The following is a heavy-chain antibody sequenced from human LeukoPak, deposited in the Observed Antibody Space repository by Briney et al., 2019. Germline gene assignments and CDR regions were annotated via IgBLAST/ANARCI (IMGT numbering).Heavy chain of an antibody. D-gene: IGHD6-13*01. V-gene: IGHV3-21*01. J-gene: IGHJ6*03. Sequence: PGGSLRLSCAASGFTFSSYSMNWVRQAPGKGLEWVSSISSSSSYIYYADSVKGRFTISRDNAKNSLYPQMNSLRAEDTAVYYCARDLIAAAGTSGYYYYYMDVWGKGTTVTVSS. CDR1: GFTFSSYS. CDR2: ISSSSSYI. CDR3: ARDLIAAAGTSGYYYYYMDV.